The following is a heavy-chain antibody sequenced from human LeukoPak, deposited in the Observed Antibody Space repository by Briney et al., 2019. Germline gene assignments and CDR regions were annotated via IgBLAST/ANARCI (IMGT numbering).Heavy chain of an antibody. D-gene: IGHD1-20*01. Sequence: ASVKVSCKASGYTITGYYMHWVRQAPGQGLEWMGWINPNSGGTNYAQKFQGRVTMTRDTSISTAYMELSRLRSDDTAVYYCARGVLLSYNWNLQLEDYWGQGTLVTVSS. V-gene: IGHV1-2*02. CDR2: INPNSGGT. J-gene: IGHJ4*02. CDR3: ARGVLLSYNWNLQLEDY. CDR1: GYTITGYY.